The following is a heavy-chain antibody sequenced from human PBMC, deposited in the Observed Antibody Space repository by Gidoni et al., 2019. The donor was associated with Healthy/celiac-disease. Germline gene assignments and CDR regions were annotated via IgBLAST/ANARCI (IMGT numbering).Heavy chain of an antibody. CDR2: INTNTGNP. J-gene: IGHJ4*02. CDR3: ARVAQTPKKSLDY. V-gene: IGHV7-4-1*02. Sequence: QVQLVQSGSELKKPGASVKVSCRASGSPFTSSAMKWVRQAPGQGLEWMGWINTNTGNPTYAQGFTGRFVFSLDTSVSTAYLQISSLKAEDTAVYYCARVAQTPKKSLDYWGQGTLVTVSS. CDR1: GSPFTSSA.